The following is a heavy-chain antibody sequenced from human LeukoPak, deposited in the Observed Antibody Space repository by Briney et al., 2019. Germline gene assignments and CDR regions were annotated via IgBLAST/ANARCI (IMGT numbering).Heavy chain of an antibody. Sequence: PGGSLRLSCAASGLSFSSYVMHWVGQARGKGMEWGGVISYDGSHKSYPDSVKGRFTISRDNSKNTLYLQMNSLRVEATAVYSCAAGIDYWGQGTLVTVSP. J-gene: IGHJ4*02. CDR2: ISYDGSHK. CDR1: GLSFSSYV. CDR3: AAGIDY. V-gene: IGHV3-30-3*01.